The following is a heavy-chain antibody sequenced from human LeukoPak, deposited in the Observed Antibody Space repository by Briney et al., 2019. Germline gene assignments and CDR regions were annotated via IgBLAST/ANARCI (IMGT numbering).Heavy chain of an antibody. Sequence: PLESLSLTCTVSSGSISSSSYYWGWIRQPPGKGLEWIGNIYYRGSTYYNPSLKSRVTISVDTSKNQFSLKLSSVTAADTSVYYCARLRFLEWLFPGFDPWGQGTLVTVSS. J-gene: IGHJ5*02. CDR2: IYYRGST. D-gene: IGHD3-3*01. CDR1: SGSISSSSYY. CDR3: ARLRFLEWLFPGFDP. V-gene: IGHV4-39*01.